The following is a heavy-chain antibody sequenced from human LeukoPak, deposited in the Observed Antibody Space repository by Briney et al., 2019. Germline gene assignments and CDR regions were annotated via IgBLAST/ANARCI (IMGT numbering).Heavy chain of an antibody. CDR3: ARGREAYCSQTSCSFSDS. J-gene: IGHJ4*02. Sequence: SVKVSCKASGFTFTSSAVQWVRQARGQRLEWIGWIVVGSGNTNYAQKFQERVTITRDMSTSTAYMELSSLRSEDTAVYYCARGREAYCSQTSCSFSDSWGQGTLVTVSS. CDR2: IVVGSGNT. CDR1: GFTFTSSA. D-gene: IGHD2-2*01. V-gene: IGHV1-58*01.